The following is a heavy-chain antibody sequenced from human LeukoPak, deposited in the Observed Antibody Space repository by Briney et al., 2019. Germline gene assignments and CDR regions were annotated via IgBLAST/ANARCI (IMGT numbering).Heavy chain of an antibody. D-gene: IGHD3-10*01. CDR1: GGSVSSGSYY. CDR3: ARQNPHYHSFDY. J-gene: IGHJ4*02. CDR2: IYYSGST. Sequence: PSETLSLTCTVSGGSVSSGSYYWSWIRQPPGKGLEWIGYIYYSGSTNHNPSLKSRVTISVDTSKNQFSLKLSSVTAADTAVYYCARQNPHYHSFDYWGQGTLVTVSS. V-gene: IGHV4-61*01.